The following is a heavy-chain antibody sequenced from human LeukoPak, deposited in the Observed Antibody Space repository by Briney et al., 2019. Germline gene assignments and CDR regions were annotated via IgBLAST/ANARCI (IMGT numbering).Heavy chain of an antibody. CDR2: ISSNGGST. V-gene: IGHV3-64*01. CDR1: GFTFSSYA. J-gene: IGHJ4*02. Sequence: GGSLRLSCAASGFTFSSYAMHWVRQAPGKGLEYVSAISSNGGSTYYANSVKGRFTISRGNSKNTLYLQMGSLRAEDMAVYYCASSDYSNYGYDYWGQGTLVTVSS. D-gene: IGHD4-11*01. CDR3: ASSDYSNYGYDY.